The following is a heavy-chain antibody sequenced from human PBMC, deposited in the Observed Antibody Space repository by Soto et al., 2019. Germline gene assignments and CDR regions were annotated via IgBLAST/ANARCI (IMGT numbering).Heavy chain of an antibody. CDR1: GGSISSSSYY. J-gene: IGHJ4*02. Sequence: QLQLQESGPGLVKPSETLSLTCTVSGGSISSSSYYWGWIRQPPGKGLEWIGSIYYSGSTYYNPSLKSRVTISVDTSKNQFSLKLSSVTAADTAVYYCARQERYDILTGYYAGGGGDFDYWGQGTLVTVSS. D-gene: IGHD3-9*01. V-gene: IGHV4-39*01. CDR3: ARQERYDILTGYYAGGGGDFDY. CDR2: IYYSGST.